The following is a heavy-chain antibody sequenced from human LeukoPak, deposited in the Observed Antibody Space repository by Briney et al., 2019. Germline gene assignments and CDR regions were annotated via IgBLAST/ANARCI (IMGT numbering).Heavy chain of an antibody. J-gene: IGHJ4*02. Sequence: GGSLRLSCAASGFTFSSYAMTWVRQAPGKGLEWVSTISHSGGDTYYADSVKGRFTLSRDNSKNTLYLQMNSLRAEDTALYYCAKDLSLHTSSASTFASWGQGTLVTVSS. CDR1: GFTFSSYA. V-gene: IGHV3-23*01. CDR2: ISHSGGDT. CDR3: AKDLSLHTSSASTFAS. D-gene: IGHD2/OR15-2a*01.